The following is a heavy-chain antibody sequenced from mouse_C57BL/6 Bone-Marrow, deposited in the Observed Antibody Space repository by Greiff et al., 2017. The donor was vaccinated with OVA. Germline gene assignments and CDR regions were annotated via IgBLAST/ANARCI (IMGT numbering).Heavy chain of an antibody. Sequence: EVNVVESGGGLVQSGRSLRLSCATSGFTFSDFYMEWVRQAPGKGLEWIAASRNKANDYTTEYSASVKGRFIVSRDTSQSILYLQMNALRAEDTAIYYCARDFWYFDVWGTGTTVTVSS. CDR3: ARDFWYFDV. J-gene: IGHJ1*03. CDR1: GFTFSDFY. CDR2: SRNKANDYTT. V-gene: IGHV7-1*01.